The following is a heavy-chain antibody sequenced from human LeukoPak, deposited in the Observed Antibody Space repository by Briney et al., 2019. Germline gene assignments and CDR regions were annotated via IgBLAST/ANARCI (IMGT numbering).Heavy chain of an antibody. J-gene: IGHJ4*02. V-gene: IGHV4-61*02. CDR1: GGSISSGSYY. CDR3: ARVDTMVRGVFDY. Sequence: SQTLSLTCTVSGGSISSGSYYWSWIRQPAGKGLEWIGRIYTSGSTNYNPSLKSRVTISVDTSKNQFSLKLSSVTAADTAVYYCARVDTMVRGVFDYWGQGTLVTVSS. D-gene: IGHD3-10*01. CDR2: IYTSGST.